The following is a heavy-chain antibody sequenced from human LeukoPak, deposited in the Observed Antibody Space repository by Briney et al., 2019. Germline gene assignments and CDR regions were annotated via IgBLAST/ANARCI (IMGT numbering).Heavy chain of an antibody. CDR3: ARARLQGNYFDY. D-gene: IGHD4-11*01. CDR2: INPSGGST. J-gene: IGHJ4*02. V-gene: IGHV1-46*01. CDR1: GYTFTSYY. Sequence: ASVKVTCKASGYTFTSYYMHWVRQAPGQGLEWMGIINPSGGSTSYAQKFQGRVTMTRDTSTSTVYMELSSLRSEDTAVYYCARARLQGNYFDYWGQGTLVTVSS.